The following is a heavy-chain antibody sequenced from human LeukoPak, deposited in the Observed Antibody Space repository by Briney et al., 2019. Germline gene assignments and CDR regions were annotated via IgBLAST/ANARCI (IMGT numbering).Heavy chain of an antibody. V-gene: IGHV1-2*02. Sequence: ASVKVSCKASGYTFTGYYMHWVRQAPGQGLEWMGWINPNSGGTNYAQKFQGRVTMTRDTSISTAYMELSRLRSDHTAVYYCATSITGTTTVGYWGQGTLVTVSS. CDR2: INPNSGGT. CDR3: ATSITGTTTVGY. J-gene: IGHJ4*02. D-gene: IGHD1-20*01. CDR1: GYTFTGYY.